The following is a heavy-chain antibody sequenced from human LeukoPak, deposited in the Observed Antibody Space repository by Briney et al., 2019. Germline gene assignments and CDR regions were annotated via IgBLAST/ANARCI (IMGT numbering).Heavy chain of an antibody. V-gene: IGHV4-59*01. J-gene: IGHJ4*02. CDR2: IYYSGST. D-gene: IGHD3-22*01. CDR3: ASSRYYYDSSGIPFDY. Sequence: PSETLSLTCTVSGGSISSYYWSWIRQPPGKGLEWIGYIYYSGSTNYNPSLKSRVTISVDTSKNQFSLKLSSVTAADTAVYYCASSRYYYDSSGIPFDYWGQGTLVTVSS. CDR1: GGSISSYY.